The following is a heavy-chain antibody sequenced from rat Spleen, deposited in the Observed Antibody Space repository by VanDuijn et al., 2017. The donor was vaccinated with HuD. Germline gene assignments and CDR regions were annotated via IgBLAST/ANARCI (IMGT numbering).Heavy chain of an antibody. D-gene: IGHD3-1*01. CDR3: TTHRGGLYYFDY. Sequence: EVQLVESGGGLVQPGRSLKLSCAASGFTFSDYYMAWVRQAPTKGLEWVASISYDGGSTYYRDSVKGRFTISRDNAKSSLYLQMDSLRSEDTASEYCTTHRGGLYYFDYWGQGVMVTVSS. CDR1: GFTFSDYY. CDR2: ISYDGGST. V-gene: IGHV5-20*01. J-gene: IGHJ2*01.